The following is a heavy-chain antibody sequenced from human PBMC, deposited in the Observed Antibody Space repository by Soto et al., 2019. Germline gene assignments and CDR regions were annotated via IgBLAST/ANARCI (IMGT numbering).Heavy chain of an antibody. V-gene: IGHV4-38-2*01. Sequence: SETLSLTCAVSGYFISRGFYWGWVRQPPGSGLEWIGTIHRSGSTYYNPSLKSRVTISVDTSENQFSMKLSSVTAADTGVYDCAVVSDGFDPWGQGTLVTVSS. D-gene: IGHD2-15*01. J-gene: IGHJ5*02. CDR1: GYFISRGFY. CDR3: AVVSDGFDP. CDR2: IHRSGST.